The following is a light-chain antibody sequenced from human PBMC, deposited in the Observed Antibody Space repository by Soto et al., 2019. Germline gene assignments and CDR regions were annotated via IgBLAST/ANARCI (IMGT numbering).Light chain of an antibody. Sequence: SKSTYLNWYQQKPGKAPKLLIYGASSLQSGVPSRFSGSGSGTDFTLTISSLQSEDFGTYYCQQSFSTPQTVGQGTKVDSK. J-gene: IGKJ1*01. CDR3: QQSFSTPQT. CDR1: SKSTY. CDR2: GAS. V-gene: IGKV1-39*01.